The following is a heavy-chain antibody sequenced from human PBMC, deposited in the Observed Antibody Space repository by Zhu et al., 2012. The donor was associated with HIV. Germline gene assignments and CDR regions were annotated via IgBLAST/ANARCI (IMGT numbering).Heavy chain of an antibody. CDR3: ARHGPQKWHFDT. CDR2: ISPRGGT. J-gene: IGHJ5*02. V-gene: IGHV4-34*02. D-gene: IGHD5-24*01. CDR1: GGSFTDSY. Sequence: QVQLQQWGAGLLKTSETLSLTCGVYGGSFTDSYWSWIRQPPGKGLEWIGQISPRGGTNYSPSLKSRVTMSGDTSKNQFSLTLSTVTAADTAMYFCARHGPQKWHFDTWGQGTLVTVSS.